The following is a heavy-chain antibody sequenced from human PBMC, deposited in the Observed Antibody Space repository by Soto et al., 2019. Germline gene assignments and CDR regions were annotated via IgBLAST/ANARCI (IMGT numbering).Heavy chain of an antibody. Sequence: QVQLQESGPGLVKPSQTLSLTCTVSGGSISSGGYYWSWLRQHPGKGLEWIGYIYYSGSTYYNPSLKSRVTISVDTSKNQFSLKLSSVTAADTAVYYCARDQLGSHQFDYWGQGTLVTVSS. D-gene: IGHD6-13*01. V-gene: IGHV4-31*03. CDR2: IYYSGST. CDR1: GGSISSGGYY. J-gene: IGHJ4*02. CDR3: ARDQLGSHQFDY.